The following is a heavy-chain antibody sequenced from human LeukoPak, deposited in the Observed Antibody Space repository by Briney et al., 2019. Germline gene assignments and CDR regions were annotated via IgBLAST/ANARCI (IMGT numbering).Heavy chain of an antibody. CDR2: IYYSGST. Sequence: SETLSLTCTVSGGSISSSGYYWGWIRQPPGKGLEWIGSIYYSGSTYYNPSLKSRVTISVDTSKNQFSLKLSSVTAADTAVYYCARPDYDILTGYSLWGQGTMVTVSS. CDR1: GGSISSSGYY. V-gene: IGHV4-39*01. D-gene: IGHD3-9*01. J-gene: IGHJ3*01. CDR3: ARPDYDILTGYSL.